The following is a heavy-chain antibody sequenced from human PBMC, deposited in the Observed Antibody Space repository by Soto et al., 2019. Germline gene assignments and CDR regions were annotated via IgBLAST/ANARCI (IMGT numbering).Heavy chain of an antibody. D-gene: IGHD3-10*01. Sequence: GGFLSLSCAASGCSFSSYSLHWVRQAPGKGLEWVAVISYDGSNKYYADSVKGRFTISRDNSKNTLYLQMNSLRAEDTAVYYCARTDSGIWYSFDYWGQGTLVTVSS. V-gene: IGHV3-30-3*01. J-gene: IGHJ4*02. CDR3: ARTDSGIWYSFDY. CDR2: ISYDGSNK. CDR1: GCSFSSYS.